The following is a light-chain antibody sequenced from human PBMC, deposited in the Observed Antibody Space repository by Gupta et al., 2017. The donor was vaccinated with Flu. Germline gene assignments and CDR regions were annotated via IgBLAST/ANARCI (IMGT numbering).Light chain of an antibody. J-gene: IGLJ3*02. Sequence: QSVLAPPPSASGTPGQRVIISCSGSSPNIGSNSVSCYQQCPGTAPKLLMYCNNDRRSGVPDRFSGSKFGSSASLTISGLQAEDEADYYWATGDDSRNGQVFGGGTKLTVL. CDR2: CNN. V-gene: IGLV1-44*01. CDR1: SPNIGSNS. CDR3: ATGDDSRNGQV.